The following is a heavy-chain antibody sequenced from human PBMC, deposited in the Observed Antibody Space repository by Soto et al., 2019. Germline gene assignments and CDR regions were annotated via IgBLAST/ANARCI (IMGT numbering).Heavy chain of an antibody. Sequence: PGGSLRLSCAASGFTFDDYAMHWVRQAPGKGLEWVSGISWNSGTIDYADSVKGRFTMSRDNAKNSLYLEMHSLRAEDTALYYCARSGDERHLMHHFDYWGQGTLVTVSS. D-gene: IGHD1-26*01. V-gene: IGHV3-9*01. CDR2: ISWNSGTI. CDR3: ARSGDERHLMHHFDY. J-gene: IGHJ4*02. CDR1: GFTFDDYA.